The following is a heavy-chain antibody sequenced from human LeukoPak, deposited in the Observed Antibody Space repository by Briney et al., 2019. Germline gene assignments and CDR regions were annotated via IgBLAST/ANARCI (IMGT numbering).Heavy chain of an antibody. Sequence: SETLSLTCAVYGGSFSGYYWSWIRQPPGKGLEWIGEINHSGSTNYNPSLKSRVTISVDTSKNQFSLKLSSVTAADTAVYYCARETYYYDSSSAFDIWGQGTMVTVSS. CDR2: INHSGST. J-gene: IGHJ3*02. CDR3: ARETYYYDSSSAFDI. V-gene: IGHV4-34*01. D-gene: IGHD3-22*01. CDR1: GGSFSGYY.